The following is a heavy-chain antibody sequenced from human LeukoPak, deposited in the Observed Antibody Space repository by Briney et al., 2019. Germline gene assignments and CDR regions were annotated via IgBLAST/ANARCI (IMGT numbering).Heavy chain of an antibody. CDR3: ARGRAIFGVAVYYFDY. D-gene: IGHD3-3*01. Sequence: ASVKVSCKASGYTFTSYEINWVRQATGQGLEWMGWMNSNSGNTGYAQKFQGRVTMTRNTSISTAYMELSSLRSEDTAVYYCARGRAIFGVAVYYFDYWGQGTLVTVSS. J-gene: IGHJ4*02. CDR1: GYTFTSYE. V-gene: IGHV1-8*01. CDR2: MNSNSGNT.